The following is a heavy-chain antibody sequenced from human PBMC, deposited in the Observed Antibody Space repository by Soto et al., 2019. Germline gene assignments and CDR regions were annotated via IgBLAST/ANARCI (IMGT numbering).Heavy chain of an antibody. J-gene: IGHJ6*02. CDR3: AKDPIAVAWYYYGMDV. D-gene: IGHD6-19*01. CDR2: ISYDGSNK. CDR1: GFTFSSYG. Sequence: QVQLVESGGGVVQPGRSLRLSCAASGFTFSSYGMHWVRQAPGKGLEWVAVISYDGSNKYYADSVKGRFTISRDNSKNTLYLQMNSLRAEDTAVYYCAKDPIAVAWYYYGMDVWGQGTTVTVSS. V-gene: IGHV3-30*18.